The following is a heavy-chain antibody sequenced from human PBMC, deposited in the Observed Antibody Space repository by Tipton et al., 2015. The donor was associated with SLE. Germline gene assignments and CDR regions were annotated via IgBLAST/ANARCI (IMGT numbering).Heavy chain of an antibody. D-gene: IGHD3-22*01. CDR3: ARGRTYYYDSSGYKDYWYFDL. J-gene: IGHJ2*01. V-gene: IGHV4-59*01. CDR2: IYYSGST. Sequence: TLSLTCTVSGGSISSYYWSWIRQPPGKGLEWIGYIYYSGSTNYNPSLKSRVTISVDTSKNQFSLKLSSVTAADTAVYYCARGRTYYYDSSGYKDYWYFDLWGRGTLVTVSS. CDR1: GGSISSYY.